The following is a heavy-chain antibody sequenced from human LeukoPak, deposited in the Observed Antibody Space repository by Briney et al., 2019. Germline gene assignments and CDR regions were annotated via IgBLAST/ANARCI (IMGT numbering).Heavy chain of an antibody. J-gene: IGHJ3*02. D-gene: IGHD3-10*01. CDR3: ARSWSWPDAFDI. CDR2: ISYSGST. Sequence: KTSETLSLTCTVSSDSISTYYWSWIRQPPGKGLEWIGYISYSGSTNYNPSLESPVTISLDTSKNQFSLKLSSVTAADTAVYYCARSWSWPDAFDIWGRGTMVTVSS. V-gene: IGHV4-59*01. CDR1: SDSISTYY.